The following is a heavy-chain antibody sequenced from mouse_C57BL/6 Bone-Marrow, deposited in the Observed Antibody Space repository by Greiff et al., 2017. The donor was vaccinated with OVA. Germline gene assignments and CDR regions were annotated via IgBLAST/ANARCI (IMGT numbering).Heavy chain of an antibody. CDR3: ARKGLLRFYYFDY. J-gene: IGHJ2*01. CDR2: IYPRSGNT. V-gene: IGHV1-81*01. Sequence: VKLMESGAELARPGASVKLSCKASGYTFTSYGISWVKQRTGQGLEWIGEIYPRSGNTYYNEKFKGKATLTADKSSSTAYMELRSLTSEDSAVYFCARKGLLRFYYFDYWGQGTTLTVSS. D-gene: IGHD1-1*01. CDR1: GYTFTSYG.